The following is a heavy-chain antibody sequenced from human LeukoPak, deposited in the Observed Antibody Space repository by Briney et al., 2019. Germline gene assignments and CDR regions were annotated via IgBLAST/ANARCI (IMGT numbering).Heavy chain of an antibody. D-gene: IGHD6-13*01. CDR3: ARGPSWQQLVSLVSGYYYYMDV. CDR1: GYTFTSYY. J-gene: IGHJ6*03. Sequence: GASVKVSCKASGYTFTSYYMHWVRQAPGQGLEWMGWINSNSGGTNYVQEFQGRVTMTRDTSISTAYMEVTKLRSDDTAVYYCARGPSWQQLVSLVSGYYYYMDVWGKGTTVTVSS. V-gene: IGHV1-2*02. CDR2: INSNSGGT.